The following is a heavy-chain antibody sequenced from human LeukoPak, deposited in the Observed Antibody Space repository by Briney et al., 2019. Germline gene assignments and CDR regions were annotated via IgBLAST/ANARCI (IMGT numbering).Heavy chain of an antibody. CDR3: ARLKSTYNIGDWFHP. Sequence: GGSLRLSCAASGFTVSSNYMSWVRQAPGKGLEWVSVIYSGGSTYYADSVKGRFTISRHNSKNTLYLQMNSLRAEDTAVYYCARLKSTYNIGDWFHPWGQGTLVTVSS. V-gene: IGHV3-53*04. D-gene: IGHD5-24*01. CDR2: IYSGGST. J-gene: IGHJ5*02. CDR1: GFTVSSNY.